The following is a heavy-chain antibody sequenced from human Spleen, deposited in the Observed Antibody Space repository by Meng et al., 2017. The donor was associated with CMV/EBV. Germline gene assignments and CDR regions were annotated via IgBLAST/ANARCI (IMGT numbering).Heavy chain of an antibody. J-gene: IGHJ6*02. CDR3: ARGTSDTAMVRYFYYAMDV. CDR2: IKQDGSEK. V-gene: IGHV3-7*01. CDR1: GYTFSSYW. D-gene: IGHD5-18*01. Sequence: GESLKISCAASGYTFSSYWMSWVRQAPGKGLEWVANIKQDGSEKYYVDSVKGRFTISRDNAKNSLYLQMNSLRAEDTAVYYCARGTSDTAMVRYFYYAMDVWGQGTTVTVSS.